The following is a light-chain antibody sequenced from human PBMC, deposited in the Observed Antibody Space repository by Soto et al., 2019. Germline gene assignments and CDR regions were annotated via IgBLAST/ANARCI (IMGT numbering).Light chain of an antibody. Sequence: QSVLTQPASVSGSPGQSITISCTGTSSDVGGYDYVSWYQLHPGKAPKLMICEVTNRPSGVSYRFSGSKSGNTASLTISGLQAEDEADYYCSSYTSSSTYVFGTGTKV. CDR3: SSYTSSSTYV. CDR2: EVT. CDR1: SSDVGGYDY. J-gene: IGLJ1*01. V-gene: IGLV2-14*01.